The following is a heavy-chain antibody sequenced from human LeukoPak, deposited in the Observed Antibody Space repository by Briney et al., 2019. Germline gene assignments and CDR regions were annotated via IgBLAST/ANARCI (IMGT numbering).Heavy chain of an antibody. CDR1: GYTLTSYG. V-gene: IGHV1-18*01. D-gene: IGHD2-15*01. CDR3: AIVLGLVVVAADLRHYGLDV. Sequence: ASVKVSCKASGYTLTSYGISWVRQAPGHGLEWMGWISPFNGNTNYAQKVQGRVTMTTDTSTSTVYMELRSLRSDDTAVYYCAIVLGLVVVAADLRHYGLDVWGQGTTVTVSS. J-gene: IGHJ6*02. CDR2: ISPFNGNT.